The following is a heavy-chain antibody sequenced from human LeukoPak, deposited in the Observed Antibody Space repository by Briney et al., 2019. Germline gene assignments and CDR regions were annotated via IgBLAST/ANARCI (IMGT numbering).Heavy chain of an antibody. Sequence: GGSLRLSCAASGFTFNNYAMTWVRQAPGKGLEWVSSISGSGSSTHFADSVKGRFTISRDNSKNTLFLQMNGLAAEDTAVYYCAKGPYDSGGYYFEYWGQGTLVTVPS. CDR1: GFTFNNYA. J-gene: IGHJ4*02. D-gene: IGHD3-22*01. CDR2: ISGSGSST. CDR3: AKGPYDSGGYYFEY. V-gene: IGHV3-23*01.